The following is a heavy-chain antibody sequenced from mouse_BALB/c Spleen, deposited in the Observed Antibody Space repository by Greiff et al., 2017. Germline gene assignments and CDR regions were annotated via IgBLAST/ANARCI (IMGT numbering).Heavy chain of an antibody. V-gene: IGHV3-6*02. CDR1: GYSITSGYY. CDR2: ISYDGSN. Sequence: EVKLVESGPGLVKPSQSLSLTCSVTGYSITSGYYWNWIRQFPGNKLEWMGYISYDGSNNYNPSLKNRISITRDTSKNQFFLKLNSVTTEDTATYYCARDRYDGNYAMDYWGQGTSVTVSS. CDR3: ARDRYDGNYAMDY. D-gene: IGHD2-14*01. J-gene: IGHJ4*01.